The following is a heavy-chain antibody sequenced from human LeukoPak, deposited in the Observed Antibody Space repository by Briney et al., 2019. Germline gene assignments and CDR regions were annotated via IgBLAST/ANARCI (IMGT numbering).Heavy chain of an antibody. V-gene: IGHV4-61*05. J-gene: IGHJ4*02. CDR2: IYTSGNT. CDR1: GGPISSSSYY. D-gene: IGHD2-21*02. Sequence: SETLSLTCTVSGGPISSSSYYWGWIRQPPGKGLEWIGHIYTSGNTNYNPSLKSRVTKSVDTSKNQFSLKLSSVTAADTAVYYCARVGGQDVVVTAFFDYWGQGTLVTVSS. CDR3: ARVGGQDVVVTAFFDY.